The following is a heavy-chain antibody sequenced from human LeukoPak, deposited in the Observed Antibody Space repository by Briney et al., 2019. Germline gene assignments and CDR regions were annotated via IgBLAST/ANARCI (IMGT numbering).Heavy chain of an antibody. V-gene: IGHV3-48*04. D-gene: IGHD3-3*01. CDR2: ISSSGSTI. CDR1: GFTFSSYA. Sequence: GGSLRLSCAASGFTFSSYAMSWVRQAPGKGLEWVSYISSSGSTIYSADYVKGRFIISRYNAKNSLYLQMNSLRAEDTAVYYCARERRFLEWFQPRGVLYYFDYGGQGTLVTVSS. J-gene: IGHJ4*02. CDR3: ARERRFLEWFQPRGVLYYFDY.